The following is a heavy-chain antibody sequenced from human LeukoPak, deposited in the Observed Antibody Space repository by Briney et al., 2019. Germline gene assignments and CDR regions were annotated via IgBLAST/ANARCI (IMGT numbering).Heavy chain of an antibody. CDR3: ARATDYSGYVIDY. D-gene: IGHD5-12*01. CDR1: GYTFTGYY. Sequence: VASVKVSCKASGYTFTGYYMHWVRQAPGQGLEWMGWMNPNSGNTGYAQKFQGRVTITRNTSISTAYMELSSLRSEDTAVYYCARATDYSGYVIDYWGQGTLVTVSS. V-gene: IGHV1-8*03. CDR2: MNPNSGNT. J-gene: IGHJ4*02.